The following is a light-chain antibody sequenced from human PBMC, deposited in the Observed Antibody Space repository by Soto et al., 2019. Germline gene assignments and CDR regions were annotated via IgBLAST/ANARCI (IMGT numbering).Light chain of an antibody. CDR1: SSDVGGYNY. Sequence: QSALTQPASVSGSPGQSITISCTGTSSDVGGYNYVSWYQQHPGKVPKLMIYEVSNRPSGVSNRFSGSKSGNTASLTISGLQAEDEADYYCSSYTSTSSWVFGGGPSSPS. CDR2: EVS. J-gene: IGLJ3*02. CDR3: SSYTSTSSWV. V-gene: IGLV2-14*01.